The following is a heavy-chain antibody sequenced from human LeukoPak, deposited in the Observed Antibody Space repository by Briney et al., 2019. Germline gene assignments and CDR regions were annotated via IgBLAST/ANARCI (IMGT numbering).Heavy chain of an antibody. CDR1: GYSISSGYY. V-gene: IGHV4-38-2*01. J-gene: IGHJ4*02. CDR3: ARLRENGDYGIDY. D-gene: IGHD4-17*01. CDR2: IYHSGST. Sequence: SETLSLTCAVSGYSISSGYYWGWIRQPPGKGLEWIGSIYHSGSTYYSPSLKSRVTISVDTSKNQFSLKLSSVTAADTAVYYCARLRENGDYGIDYWGQGTLVTVSS.